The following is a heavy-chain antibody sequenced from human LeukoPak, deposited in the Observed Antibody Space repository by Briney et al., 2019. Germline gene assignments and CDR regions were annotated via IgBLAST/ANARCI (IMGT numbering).Heavy chain of an antibody. CDR1: GFTFSSYG. J-gene: IGHJ4*02. Sequence: GGSLRLSCAASGFTFSSYGMHWVRQAPGKGLEWVAFIRYDGSNKYYADSVKGRFTISRDNSKNTLYLQMNSLRAEDTAVYYCAKEPQASTSPEGYWGQGTLVTVSS. V-gene: IGHV3-30*02. CDR2: IRYDGSNK. CDR3: AKEPQASTSPEGY. D-gene: IGHD1-14*01.